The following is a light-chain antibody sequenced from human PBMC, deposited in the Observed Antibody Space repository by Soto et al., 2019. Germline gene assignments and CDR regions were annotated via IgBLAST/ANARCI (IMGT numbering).Light chain of an antibody. CDR1: QSVDTW. J-gene: IGKJ1*01. CDR3: QHYNDYSRV. V-gene: IGKV1-5*03. CDR2: RAS. Sequence: DIQMTPSPSTLSASIGDTVTITCRTSQSVDTWLAWYQHKAGKAPKLLIYRASSLATGVPSRFSGSGSGTAFTLTITSLQPDDFATYYCQHYNDYSRVFGQGTQVEIK.